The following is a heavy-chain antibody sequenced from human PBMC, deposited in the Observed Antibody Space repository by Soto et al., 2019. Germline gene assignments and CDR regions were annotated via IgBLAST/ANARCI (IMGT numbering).Heavy chain of an antibody. J-gene: IGHJ3*02. CDR3: ARDLYYSSGRYFDHDAFDI. V-gene: IGHV1-18*01. Sequence: QVQLVQSGADVKKPGASVKVSCKASGYNFTSYGISWVRQAPGQGLEWMGWISPHNDRTKYARRFQDRVTMTTETPTSTVYMELGSLRSDDTAVYYCARDLYYSSGRYFDHDAFDIWGQGTVVTVSS. D-gene: IGHD6-19*01. CDR2: ISPHNDRT. CDR1: GYNFTSYG.